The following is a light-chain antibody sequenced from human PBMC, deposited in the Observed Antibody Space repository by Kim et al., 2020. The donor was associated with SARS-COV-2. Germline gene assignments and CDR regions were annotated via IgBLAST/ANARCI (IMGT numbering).Light chain of an antibody. CDR1: QRVSNH. Sequence: SPGERATLSCRACQRVSNHVAWYQQKPGQAPRLIMYGASTRATGIPARFSGSGSGTEFTLTITSLQSEDFAVYYCQQYNNWPPITFGQGTRLEIK. V-gene: IGKV3-15*01. J-gene: IGKJ5*01. CDR3: QQYNNWPPIT. CDR2: GAS.